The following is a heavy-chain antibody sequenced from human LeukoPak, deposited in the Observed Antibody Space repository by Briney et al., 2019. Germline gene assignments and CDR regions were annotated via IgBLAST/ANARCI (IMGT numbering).Heavy chain of an antibody. CDR2: IYYSGST. Sequence: SDTLSLTCAVSGDSISSNIWWGWIRQPPGKGLEWIGYIYYSGSTNYNPSLKSRVTISVDTSKNQFSLKLSSVTAADTAVYYCARLLGEWELRADAAFDIWGQGTMVTVSS. CDR1: GDSISSNIW. CDR3: ARLLGEWELRADAAFDI. V-gene: IGHV4-28*01. J-gene: IGHJ3*02. D-gene: IGHD1-26*01.